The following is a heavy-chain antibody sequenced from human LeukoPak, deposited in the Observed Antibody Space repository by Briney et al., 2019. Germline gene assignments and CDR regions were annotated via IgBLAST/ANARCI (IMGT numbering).Heavy chain of an antibody. CDR2: IYYSGST. Sequence: SETLSLTCTVSGGSISSYYWSWLRQPPGKGLEWIGYIYYSGSTNYNPSLKSRVTISVDTSNNQFSLKLSSVTAADTAVYYCARVLMGDFWSGYYFDYWGRGTLVTVSS. CDR3: ARVLMGDFWSGYYFDY. J-gene: IGHJ4*02. V-gene: IGHV4-59*01. CDR1: GGSISSYY. D-gene: IGHD3-3*01.